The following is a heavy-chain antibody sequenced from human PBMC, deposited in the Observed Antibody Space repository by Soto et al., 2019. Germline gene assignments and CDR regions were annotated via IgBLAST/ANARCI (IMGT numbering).Heavy chain of an antibody. CDR1: SYSFSSHG. D-gene: IGHD2-15*01. CDR2: ISGYNGHT. V-gene: IGHV1-18*01. J-gene: IGHJ6*02. Sequence: QGQLVQSGAEVKKPGASVKVSCKASSYSFSSHGIGWVRQAPGQGLEWVGWISGYNGHTNYIQRLQGRVSMTTDTSTSTAYVELRGLRSDDTGVYYCARDARGLAAASQSIYFHGLDVLGQGTTFTVSS. CDR3: ARDARGLAAASQSIYFHGLDV.